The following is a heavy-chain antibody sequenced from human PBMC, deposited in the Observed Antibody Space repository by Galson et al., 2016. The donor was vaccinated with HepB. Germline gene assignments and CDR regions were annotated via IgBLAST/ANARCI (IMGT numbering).Heavy chain of an antibody. CDR1: AFSFRSYA. CDR3: ARGPGSYYRGREYYYGMDV. V-gene: IGHV3-30*04. J-gene: IGHJ6*02. D-gene: IGHD3-10*01. Sequence: SLRLSCAASAFSFRSYAMHWARQAPGKGLEWVTVISFDGSDKYYADSVKGRFIISRDNSKNTVSLQMNSLRAEDTAVYYCARGPGSYYRGREYYYGMDVWGQGTTVTVSS. CDR2: ISFDGSDK.